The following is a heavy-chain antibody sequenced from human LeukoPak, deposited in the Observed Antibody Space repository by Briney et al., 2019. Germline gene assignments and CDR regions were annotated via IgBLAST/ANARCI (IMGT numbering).Heavy chain of an antibody. D-gene: IGHD3-16*02. CDR1: GFTSSSYI. Sequence: PGGSLRLSCAASGFTSSSYIMRWVRQAPGRGLEWVSTITSGDGGTYYAESVKGRFTISRDNSKNTVYLQMNSLRAEDTAIYYCVRGYRYLDYWGQGTLVTVSS. V-gene: IGHV3-23*01. CDR2: ITSGDGGT. J-gene: IGHJ4*02. CDR3: VRGYRYLDY.